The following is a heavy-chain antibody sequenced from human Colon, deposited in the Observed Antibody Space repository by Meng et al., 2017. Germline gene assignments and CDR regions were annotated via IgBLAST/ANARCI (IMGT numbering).Heavy chain of an antibody. D-gene: IGHD1-7*01. J-gene: IGHJ4*02. V-gene: IGHV4-4*02. CDR3: GRDQGRELINH. Sequence: QGHLRGSGPGLVKPSGTLSLTCTVSGDSISSDIWWSWVRQPPGKGLEWIGEVYHRGDTNYNPSLKSRVDISVDKSKNQFYLSLFSVTAADTAVYYCGRDQGRELINHWGQGTLVTVSS. CDR2: VYHRGDT. CDR1: GDSISSDIW.